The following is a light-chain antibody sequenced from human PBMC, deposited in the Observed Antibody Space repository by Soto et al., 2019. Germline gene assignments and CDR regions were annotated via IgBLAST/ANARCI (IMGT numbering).Light chain of an antibody. J-gene: IGKJ1*01. V-gene: IGKV1-5*01. Sequence: DIQVTQSPAALSASAGDRVTITCRASQTTRDCLAWYQQKPGKAPHLLIYDVSSLESGVPSRFSGRGSGTEFTLTIDGLQPDDFATYYCQHHNSSPWTFGQGTKVDI. CDR3: QHHNSSPWT. CDR1: QTTRDC. CDR2: DVS.